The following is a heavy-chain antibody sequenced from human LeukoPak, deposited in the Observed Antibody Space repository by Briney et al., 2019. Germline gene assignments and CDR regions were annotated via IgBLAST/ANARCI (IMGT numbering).Heavy chain of an antibody. D-gene: IGHD3-22*01. CDR3: AREENDSSGYYWGYFDY. V-gene: IGHV3-48*01. CDR1: GFTFSGYN. CDR2: ITTSSSSK. J-gene: IGHJ4*02. Sequence: GGSLRLSCAASGFTFSGYNMNWVRQAPGKGLEWISYITTSSSSKSYADSVKGRFSISRDNAKNSLYLQMKNLRAADTAVYYCAREENDSSGYYWGYFDYWGQGTLVTVSS.